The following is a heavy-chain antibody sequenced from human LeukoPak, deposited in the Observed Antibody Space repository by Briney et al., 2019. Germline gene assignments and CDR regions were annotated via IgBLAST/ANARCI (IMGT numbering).Heavy chain of an antibody. Sequence: GGSLRLSCAASGFTFSSYAMHWVRQAPGKGLEWVAVISYDGSNKYYADSVKGRFTISRDNSKNTLSLQMNSLRTEDTAVYYCAKDPSLVGGTTAFDYWGQGTLVTVSS. CDR2: ISYDGSNK. J-gene: IGHJ4*02. D-gene: IGHD4-17*01. CDR1: GFTFSSYA. V-gene: IGHV3-30-3*01. CDR3: AKDPSLVGGTTAFDY.